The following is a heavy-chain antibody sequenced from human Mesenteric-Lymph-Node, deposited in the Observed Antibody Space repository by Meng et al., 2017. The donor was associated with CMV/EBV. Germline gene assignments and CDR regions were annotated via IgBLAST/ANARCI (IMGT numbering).Heavy chain of an antibody. D-gene: IGHD3-22*01. CDR2: IHYSGST. J-gene: IGHJ5*02. V-gene: IGHV4-30-4*08. Sequence: ILSLTCTVSGGSITSGDYYWTLVRQPPGNGLEWIGYIHYSGSTWFNPSLKGRVTMTTDTSKVHFSLSLSPVTAADTAVYYRAKDSSGYGYCDPWGPGSLVTVSS. CDR3: AKDSSGYGYCDP. CDR1: GGSITSGDYY.